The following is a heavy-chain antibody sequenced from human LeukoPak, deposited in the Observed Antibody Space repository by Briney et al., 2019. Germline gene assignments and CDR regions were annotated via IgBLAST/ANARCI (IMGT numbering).Heavy chain of an antibody. CDR3: ASGNSGYDTNNWFDP. V-gene: IGHV4-31*03. CDR1: GGSISSGGYY. Sequence: PSQTLSLTCTVSGGSISSGGYYWSWIPQHPGKGLEWIRYIYYSGSTYYNPSLKSRVTITVDTSKNQYSLKLSSVTAADTAVYYCASGNSGYDTNNWFDPWGQGTLVTVSS. J-gene: IGHJ5*02. CDR2: IYYSGST. D-gene: IGHD5-12*01.